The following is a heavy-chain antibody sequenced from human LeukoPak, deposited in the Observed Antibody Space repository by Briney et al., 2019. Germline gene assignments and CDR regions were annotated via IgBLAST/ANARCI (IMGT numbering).Heavy chain of an antibody. Sequence: GGSLRLSCAASGFTFNTYAMSWVRQAPGRGLEWVPGVSGSGGNTYYADSVKGRFTISRDNSKNTLYLEMNSLRAEDMAVYYCARDRCGDICFYGLDVWGQGTTVSVSS. J-gene: IGHJ6*02. CDR3: ARDRCGDICFYGLDV. CDR1: GFTFNTYA. V-gene: IGHV3-23*01. CDR2: VSGSGGNT. D-gene: IGHD2-21*01.